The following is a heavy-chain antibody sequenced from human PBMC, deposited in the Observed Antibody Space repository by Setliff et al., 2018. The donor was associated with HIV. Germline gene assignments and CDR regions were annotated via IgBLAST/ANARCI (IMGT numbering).Heavy chain of an antibody. Sequence: GGSLRLSCSASGFPFSYYEMYWVRQAPGKGLEWVANIKEDGSEKYYVDSVKGRFTISRDNAKSSLYLHMNSLRAEDTAVFYCATGAWLFDYWGQGTLVTVSS. V-gene: IGHV3-7*02. CDR2: IKEDGSEK. CDR3: ATGAWLFDY. CDR1: GFPFSYYE. J-gene: IGHJ4*02. D-gene: IGHD3-10*01.